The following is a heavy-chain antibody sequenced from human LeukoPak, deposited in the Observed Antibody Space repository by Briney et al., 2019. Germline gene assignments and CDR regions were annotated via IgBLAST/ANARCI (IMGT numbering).Heavy chain of an antibody. CDR2: INDSGGST. J-gene: IGHJ4*02. D-gene: IGHD3-22*01. CDR1: GFTFSSYC. Sequence: GGSLRLSCAASGFTFSSYCMSWVRQAPGKGLEWVSAINDSGGSTYYADSVKGRFTISRDNSKNTLYLQMNSLRAEDTAVYYCAKVRDFYDSSGPYDYWGQGTLVTVSS. V-gene: IGHV3-23*01. CDR3: AKVRDFYDSSGPYDY.